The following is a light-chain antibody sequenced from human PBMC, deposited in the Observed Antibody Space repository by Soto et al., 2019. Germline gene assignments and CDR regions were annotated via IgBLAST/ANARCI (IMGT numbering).Light chain of an antibody. CDR2: DAS. CDR3: QQRTDGWT. CDR1: QRVSSS. J-gene: IGKJ1*01. V-gene: IGKV3-11*01. Sequence: EIVLTQSPATLSLSPGERATLSCRASQRVSSSLGWYQQKPGQPPRLLIYDASKRVTGIPGRFSGSGSGTDFTLAISSLEPEDVAVYFCQQRTDGWTFGQGTKGEIK.